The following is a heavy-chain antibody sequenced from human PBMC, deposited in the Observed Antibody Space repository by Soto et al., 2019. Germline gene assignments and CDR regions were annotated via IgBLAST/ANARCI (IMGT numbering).Heavy chain of an antibody. Sequence: ASVKVSCKASGGTLSIYGISWVRQAPGQGLEWMGWISAYNGNTNYAQKLQGRVTMTTDTSTSTAYMELRSLRSDDTAVYYCARTSWCGEYYYGMDVCGQGTTVTVSS. J-gene: IGHJ6*02. D-gene: IGHD2-15*01. V-gene: IGHV1-18*04. CDR1: GGTLSIYG. CDR2: ISAYNGNT. CDR3: ARTSWCGEYYYGMDV.